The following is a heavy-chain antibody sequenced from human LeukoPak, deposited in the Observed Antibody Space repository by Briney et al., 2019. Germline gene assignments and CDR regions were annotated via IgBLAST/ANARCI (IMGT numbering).Heavy chain of an antibody. CDR2: IYDSEDT. V-gene: IGHV4-59*12. D-gene: IGHD5-18*01. CDR1: GGSISRYY. Sequence: SETLSLTCRVSGGSISRYYWSWIRQPPGKGLEWIGYIYDSEDTNYKPSLKSRVTISVDKSKNQFSLKLRSVTAADTAVYYCARGQGYSYGYEWFDPWGQGTLVIVSS. J-gene: IGHJ5*02. CDR3: ARGQGYSYGYEWFDP.